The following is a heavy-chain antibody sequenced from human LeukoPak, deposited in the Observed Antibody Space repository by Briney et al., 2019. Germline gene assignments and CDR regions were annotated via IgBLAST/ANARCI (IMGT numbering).Heavy chain of an antibody. D-gene: IGHD1-26*01. CDR3: ARDGASLGAQFDY. CDR2: ISSSGGST. Sequence: SGGSLRLSCAASGFTFSGYAFHWVRQVPGKGLEYVSAISSSGGSTYYADSVKGRFTISRDNSKNTLYLQMNSLRAEDTAVYYCARDGASLGAQFDYWGQGTLVTVSS. J-gene: IGHJ4*02. V-gene: IGHV3-64*02. CDR1: GFTFSGYA.